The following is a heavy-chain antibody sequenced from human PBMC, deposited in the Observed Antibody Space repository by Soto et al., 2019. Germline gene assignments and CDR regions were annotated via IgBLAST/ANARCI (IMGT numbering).Heavy chain of an antibody. CDR3: ARLGLGGSGSYYLGGYYYYYMDV. V-gene: IGHV5-51*01. J-gene: IGHJ6*03. D-gene: IGHD3-10*01. CDR1: GYSFTSYW. CDR2: IYPGDSDT. Sequence: GESLKISCKGSGYSFTSYWIGWVRQMPGKGLEWMGIIYPGDSDTRYSPSFQGQVTISADKSISTAYLQWSSLKASDTAMYYCARLGLGGSGSYYLGGYYYYYMDVWGKGTTVTVSS.